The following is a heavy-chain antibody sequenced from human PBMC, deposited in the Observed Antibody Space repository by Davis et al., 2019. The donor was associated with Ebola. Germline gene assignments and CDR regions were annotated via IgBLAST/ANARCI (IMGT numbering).Heavy chain of an antibody. CDR3: ARTKYYYDSSGYQTYYFDY. V-gene: IGHV5-51*01. Sequence: GESLKISCKGSGYSFTSYWIGWVRQMPGKGLEWMGIIYPGDSDTRYSPSFQGQVTISADKSISTAYLQWSSLKASDTAMYYCARTKYYYDSSGYQTYYFDYWGQGTLVTVSS. CDR1: GYSFTSYW. J-gene: IGHJ4*02. D-gene: IGHD3-22*01. CDR2: IYPGDSDT.